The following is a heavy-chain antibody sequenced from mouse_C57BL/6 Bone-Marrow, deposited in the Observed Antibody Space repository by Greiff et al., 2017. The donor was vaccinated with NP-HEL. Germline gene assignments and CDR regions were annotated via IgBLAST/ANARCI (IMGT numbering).Heavy chain of an antibody. CDR3: ASAPRATLFAY. J-gene: IGHJ3*01. V-gene: IGHV1-85*01. Sequence: QVQLKESGPELVKPGASVKLSCKASGYTFTSYDINWVKQRPGQGLEWIGWIYPRDGSTKYNEKFKGKATLTVDTSSSTAYMELHSLTSEDSAVYFCASAPRATLFAYWGQGTLVTVSA. CDR1: GYTFTSYD. CDR2: IYPRDGST. D-gene: IGHD3-3*01.